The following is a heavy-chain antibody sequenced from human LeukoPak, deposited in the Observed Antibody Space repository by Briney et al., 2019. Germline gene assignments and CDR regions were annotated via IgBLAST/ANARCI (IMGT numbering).Heavy chain of an antibody. Sequence: GGSLRLSCAASGFTFSDYYMSWIRQAPGKGLEWVSYISSSGSTIYYADSVKDRFTISRDNAKNSLYLQMNSLRAEDTAVYYCARSFLEWLSPGWFDPWGQGTLVTVSS. D-gene: IGHD3-3*02. CDR2: ISSSGSTI. CDR1: GFTFSDYY. CDR3: ARSFLEWLSPGWFDP. J-gene: IGHJ5*02. V-gene: IGHV3-11*04.